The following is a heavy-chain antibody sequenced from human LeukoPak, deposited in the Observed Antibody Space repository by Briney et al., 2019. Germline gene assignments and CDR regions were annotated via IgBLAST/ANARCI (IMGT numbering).Heavy chain of an antibody. Sequence: GGSLRLSCAASGFTFSDFQMSWIRQAPGKGLECISYISSSGDTIYYADSVKGRFTISRDNAKNSLYLQLNSLRAEDTAVYYCARLKRRPAYFDYWGQGTLVTVSS. CDR1: GFTFSDFQ. CDR3: ARLKRRPAYFDY. V-gene: IGHV3-11*01. CDR2: ISSSGDTI. J-gene: IGHJ4*02.